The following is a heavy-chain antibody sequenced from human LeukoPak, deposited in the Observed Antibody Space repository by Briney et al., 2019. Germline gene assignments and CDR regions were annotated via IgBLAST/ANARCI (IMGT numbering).Heavy chain of an antibody. V-gene: IGHV1-69*13. CDR3: ARGGSSGWSWDY. J-gene: IGHJ4*02. CDR2: IIPIFGTA. D-gene: IGHD6-19*01. Sequence: ASVKVSCKASGGTFSSYAISWVRQAPGQGLEWMGGIIPIFGTANYAQKFQGRVTITADESTSTAYMELSSLRSEDTAVYYCARGGSSGWSWDYWGQGTLVTVSS. CDR1: GGTFSSYA.